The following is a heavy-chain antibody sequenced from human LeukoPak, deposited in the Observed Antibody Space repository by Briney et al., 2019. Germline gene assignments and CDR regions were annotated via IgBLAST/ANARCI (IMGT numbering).Heavy chain of an antibody. CDR1: GGTFSSYA. D-gene: IGHD2-21*01. J-gene: IGHJ4*02. V-gene: IGHV1-69*13. Sequence: SVKVSCKASGGTFSSYAISWVRQAPGQGLEWMGGIIPIFGTANYAQKFQGRVTITADESTSTAYMELSSLRSEDTAVYYCATTRGYCGGDCFTFDYWGQGTLVTVSS. CDR2: IIPIFGTA. CDR3: ATTRGYCGGDCFTFDY.